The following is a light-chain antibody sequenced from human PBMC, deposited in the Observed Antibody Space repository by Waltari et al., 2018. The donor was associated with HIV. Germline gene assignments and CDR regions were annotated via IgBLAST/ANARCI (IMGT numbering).Light chain of an antibody. CDR2: DAS. Sequence: DIQMTQSPSSLSASVGDRVTITCRASHDISNLLNWYQQKPGKAPKLLIYDASNLETGVPSRFSGSGSATDFAFTISSLQPEDFATYYCQQYDILPFTFGPGTKVDIK. J-gene: IGKJ3*01. CDR3: QQYDILPFT. V-gene: IGKV1-33*01. CDR1: HDISNL.